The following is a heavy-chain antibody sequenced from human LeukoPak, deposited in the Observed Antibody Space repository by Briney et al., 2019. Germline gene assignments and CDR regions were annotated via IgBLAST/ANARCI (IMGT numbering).Heavy chain of an antibody. V-gene: IGHV3-72*01. CDR2: SRNKANSYTT. D-gene: IGHD3-22*01. J-gene: IGHJ4*02. CDR1: GFTFSSYA. CDR3: SRDIYYSSGYYLDFGY. Sequence: GGSLRLSCAASGFTFSSYAMSWVRQAPGKGLEWVGRSRNKANSYTTEYAASVKGRFTISRDDSKNSLYLQMDSLKTEDTAVYYCSRDIYYSSGYYLDFGYWGQGTLVTVSS.